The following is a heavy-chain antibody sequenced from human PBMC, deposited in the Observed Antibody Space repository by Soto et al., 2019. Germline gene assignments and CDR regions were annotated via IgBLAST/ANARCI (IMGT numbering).Heavy chain of an antibody. J-gene: IGHJ6*02. CDR1: GLIFEDGA. V-gene: IGHV3-9*01. D-gene: IGHD3-22*01. CDR3: ARVYTGITTSSYYCYGMDV. CDR2: ISWNSGSNK. Sequence: SLILSCTASGLIFEDGAMHWVLQAPGKGLEWVSGISWNSGSNKYYADSVKGRFTISRDNSKNTVYLQMNSLRAEDTAVYHCARVYTGITTSSYYCYGMDVWGQGTTVTVSS.